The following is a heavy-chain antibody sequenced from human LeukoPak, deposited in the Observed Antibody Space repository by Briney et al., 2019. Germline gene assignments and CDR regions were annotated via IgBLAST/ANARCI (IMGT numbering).Heavy chain of an antibody. CDR3: AIAAGWELGY. J-gene: IGHJ4*02. Sequence: SVKVSCKASGFTFTSSAMQWVRQARGQRLEWIGWIVVGSGNTNYAQKFQERVTITRDMSTSTAYMELSSLRAEDTAVYYCAIAAGWELGYWGQGTLVTVSS. D-gene: IGHD6-25*01. CDR1: GFTFTSSA. CDR2: IVVGSGNT. V-gene: IGHV1-58*02.